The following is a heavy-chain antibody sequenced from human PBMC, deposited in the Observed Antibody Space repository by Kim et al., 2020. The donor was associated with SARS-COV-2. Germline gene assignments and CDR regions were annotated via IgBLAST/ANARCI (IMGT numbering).Heavy chain of an antibody. J-gene: IGHJ6*02. CDR2: ISYDGSNK. V-gene: IGHV3-30*18. D-gene: IGHD3-3*01. Sequence: GGSLRLSCAASGFTFSSYGMHWVRQAPGKGLEWVAVISYDGSNKYYADSVKGRFTISRDNSKNTLYLQMNSLRAEDTAVYYCAKEWAEYYDFWSGYAPVFYYYYGMDVWGQGTTVTVSS. CDR1: GFTFSSYG. CDR3: AKEWAEYYDFWSGYAPVFYYYYGMDV.